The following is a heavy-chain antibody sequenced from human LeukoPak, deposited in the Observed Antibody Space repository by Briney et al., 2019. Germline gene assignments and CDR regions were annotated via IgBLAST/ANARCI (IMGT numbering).Heavy chain of an antibody. CDR2: ISYDGSNK. V-gene: IGHV3-30*04. J-gene: IGHJ4*02. Sequence: PGGSLRLSCAASGFTFSSYAMNWVRQAPGKGLEWVAVISYDGSNKYYADSVKGRFTISRDNSKNTLYLQMNSLRAEDTAVYYCARDGPYFDYWGQGTLVTVSS. CDR1: GFTFSSYA. CDR3: ARDGPYFDY.